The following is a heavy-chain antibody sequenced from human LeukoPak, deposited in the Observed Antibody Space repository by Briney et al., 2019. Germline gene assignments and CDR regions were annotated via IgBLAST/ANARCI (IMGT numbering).Heavy chain of an antibody. J-gene: IGHJ4*02. V-gene: IGHV4-38-2*02. CDR2: IYHSGST. CDR3: ARDGEPYSSSPPFDY. CDR1: GYSISSGYY. Sequence: SETLSLTCTVSGYSISSGYYWGWIRQPPGKGLEWIGSIYHSGSTYYNPSLKSRVTISVDTSKNQFSLKLSSVTAADTAVYYCARDGEPYSSSPPFDYWGQGTLVTVSS. D-gene: IGHD6-6*01.